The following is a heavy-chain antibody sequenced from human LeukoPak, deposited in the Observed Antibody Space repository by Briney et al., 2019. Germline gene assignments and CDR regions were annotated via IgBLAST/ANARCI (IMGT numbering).Heavy chain of an antibody. CDR3: ARDSDYDFWSGYLFAFDI. J-gene: IGHJ3*02. V-gene: IGHV1-18*04. Sequence: ASVKVSCKASGYTFTGYYMHWVRQAPGQGLEWMGWISAYNGNTNYAQKLQGRVTMTTDTSTSTAYMELRSLRSDDTAVYYCARDSDYDFWSGYLFAFDIWGQGTMVTVSS. D-gene: IGHD3-3*01. CDR2: ISAYNGNT. CDR1: GYTFTGYY.